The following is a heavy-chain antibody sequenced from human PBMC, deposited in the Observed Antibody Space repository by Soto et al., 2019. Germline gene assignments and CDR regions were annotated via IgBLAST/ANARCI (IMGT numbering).Heavy chain of an antibody. CDR3: ARASKSSSLDY. CDR2: ISSSGSTI. V-gene: IGHV3-11*01. D-gene: IGHD6-13*01. J-gene: IGHJ4*02. Sequence: SLRLSCAASGFTFSDYYMSWIRQAPGKGLEWVSYISSSGSTIYYADSVKGRFTISRDNAKNSLYLQMNSLRAEDTAVDYCARASKSSSLDYWGQGTLVTVSS. CDR1: GFTFSDYY.